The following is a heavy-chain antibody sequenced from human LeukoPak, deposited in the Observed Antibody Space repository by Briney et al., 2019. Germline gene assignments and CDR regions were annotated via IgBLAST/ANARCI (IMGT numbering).Heavy chain of an antibody. V-gene: IGHV4-38-2*02. D-gene: IGHD6-13*01. CDR3: AREGQQLAFDY. CDR1: GYSISSGYY. J-gene: IGHJ4*02. CDR2: IYHNGST. Sequence: PSETLSLTCTVSGYSISSGYYWGWIRQPPGKGLEWIGSIYHNGSTYYNPSLKSRVTISVDTSKNQFSLKLSSVTAADTAVYYCAREGQQLAFDYWGQGTLVTVSS.